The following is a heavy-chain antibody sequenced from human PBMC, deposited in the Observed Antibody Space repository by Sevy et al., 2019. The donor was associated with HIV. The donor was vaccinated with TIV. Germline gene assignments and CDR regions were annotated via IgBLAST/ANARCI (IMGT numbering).Heavy chain of an antibody. J-gene: IGHJ4*02. D-gene: IGHD2-15*01. CDR1: GVSNAW. CDR3: ARDLFSGGNAVYGY. Sequence: GGSLRLSCAASGVSNAWMSWVRQAPGKGLEWVSSINAISSNIYYADSVKGRFTISRDNAENSLYLQMNSVRAEDTAVYYCARDLFSGGNAVYGYWGQGTLVTVSS. CDR2: INAISSNI. V-gene: IGHV3-21*01.